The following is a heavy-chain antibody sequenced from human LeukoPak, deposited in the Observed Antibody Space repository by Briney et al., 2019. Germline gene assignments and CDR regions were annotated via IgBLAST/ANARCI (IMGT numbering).Heavy chain of an antibody. V-gene: IGHV3-66*01. J-gene: IGHJ4*02. CDR3: ARDLYGYSSSWYRYFDY. CDR1: GFTVSSNY. Sequence: GGSLRLSCAASGFTVSSNYMSWVRQAPGKGLEWVSVIYSGGSTYYADSVKGRFTISRDNSKNTLYLQMNSLRAEDTAVYYCARDLYGYSSSWYRYFDYWGQGTLVTVSS. D-gene: IGHD6-13*01. CDR2: IYSGGST.